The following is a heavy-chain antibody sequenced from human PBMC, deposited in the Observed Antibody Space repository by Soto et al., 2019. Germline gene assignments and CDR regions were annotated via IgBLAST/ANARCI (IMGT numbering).Heavy chain of an antibody. CDR3: ARNPVDHNWNDVWWDY. D-gene: IGHD1-20*01. V-gene: IGHV1-69*06. CDR2: IIPIFGTA. CDR1: GGTFSSYA. J-gene: IGHJ4*02. Sequence: QVQLVQSGAEVKKPGSSVKVSCKASGGTFSSYAISWVRQAPGQGLEWMGGIIPIFGTANYEQKFQGRVTITADKSTSTAYMELSSLRSEDTAVYYCARNPVDHNWNDVWWDYWGQGTLVTVSS.